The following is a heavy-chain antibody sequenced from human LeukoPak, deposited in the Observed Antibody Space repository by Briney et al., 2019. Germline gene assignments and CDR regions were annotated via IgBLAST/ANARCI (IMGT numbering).Heavy chain of an antibody. J-gene: IGHJ3*02. CDR1: GFTFSTYA. V-gene: IGHV3-23*01. CDR2: ISGSGRAT. Sequence: GGSLRLSCAASGFTFSTYAMSWVRQAPGKGLEWVSGISGSGRATYYADSVKGRFTISRDNSKNTLYVQMNSLRAEDTAVYYCAKDRRELDVFDIWGQGTMVTVSS. CDR3: AKDRRELDVFDI.